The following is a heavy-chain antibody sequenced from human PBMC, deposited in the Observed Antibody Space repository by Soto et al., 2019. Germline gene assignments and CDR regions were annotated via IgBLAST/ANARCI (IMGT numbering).Heavy chain of an antibody. CDR1: GGSISSGGYS. D-gene: IGHD7-27*01. CDR2: IYHSGST. V-gene: IGHV4-30-2*01. CDR3: ASYNWGSLYYFDY. J-gene: IGHJ4*02. Sequence: SETLSLTCAVSGGSISSGGYSWSWIRQPPGKGLEWIGYIYHSGSTYYNPSLKSRVTISVDRSKNQFSLKLSSVTAADTAVYYCASYNWGSLYYFDYWGQGTLVT.